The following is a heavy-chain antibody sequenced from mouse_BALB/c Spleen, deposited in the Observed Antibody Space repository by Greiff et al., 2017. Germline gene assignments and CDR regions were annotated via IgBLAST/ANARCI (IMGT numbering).Heavy chain of an antibody. Sequence: DVHLVESGAELVKPGASVKLSCTASGFNIKDTYMHWVKQRPEQGLEWIGRIDPANGNTKYDPKFQGKATITADTSSNTAYLQLSSLTSEDTAVYYCARSGSSGYVLAYWGQGTLVTVSA. D-gene: IGHD3-1*01. CDR1: GFNIKDTY. V-gene: IGHV14-3*02. CDR3: ARSGSSGYVLAY. CDR2: IDPANGNT. J-gene: IGHJ3*01.